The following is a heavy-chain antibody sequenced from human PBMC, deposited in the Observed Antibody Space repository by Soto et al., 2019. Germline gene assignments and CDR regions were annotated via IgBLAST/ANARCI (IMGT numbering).Heavy chain of an antibody. CDR3: ARDRGVRYDSSGYYYEFDP. D-gene: IGHD3-22*01. J-gene: IGHJ5*02. CDR2: IWYDGSNK. CDR1: GFTFSSYG. Sequence: GGSLRLSCAASGFTFSSYGMHWVRQAPGKGLEWVAVIWYDGSNKYYADSVKGRFTISRDNAKNSLYLQMNSLRAEDTAVYYCARDRGVRYDSSGYYYEFDPWGQGTLVTVSS. V-gene: IGHV3-33*01.